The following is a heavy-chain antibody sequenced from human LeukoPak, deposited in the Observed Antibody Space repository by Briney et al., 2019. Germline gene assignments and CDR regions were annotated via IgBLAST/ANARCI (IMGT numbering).Heavy chain of an antibody. J-gene: IGHJ1*01. CDR1: GGSISSGSYG. CDR3: ARDFVIAATTEYFQY. Sequence: SETLSLTCTVSGGSISSGSYGWSWIRQPAGKGLGWVGHIYTSGSTKSNPSLKSRVTISADTSKNQFSLKLSSVTAADTAVYYCARDFVIAATTEYFQYWGQGTLVTVSS. D-gene: IGHD6-13*01. V-gene: IGHV4-61*09. CDR2: IYTSGST.